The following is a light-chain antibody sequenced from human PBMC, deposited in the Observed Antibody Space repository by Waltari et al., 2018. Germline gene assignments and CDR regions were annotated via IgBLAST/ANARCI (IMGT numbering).Light chain of an antibody. CDR3: SSYTRSGVV. Sequence: QSALTQPASVSGSPGQAIIISCTGTGSDVGGYDYVSWYQQYPGKAPKLIIYDVYNRAFAVYSCVSGSKSDNPRSLTVSGLQAEDESVYYCSSYTRSGVVFGGGTKLTVL. CDR1: GSDVGGYDY. J-gene: IGLJ2*01. CDR2: DVY. V-gene: IGLV2-14*01.